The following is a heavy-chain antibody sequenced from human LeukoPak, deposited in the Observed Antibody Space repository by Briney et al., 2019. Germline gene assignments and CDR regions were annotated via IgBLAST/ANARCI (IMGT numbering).Heavy chain of an antibody. J-gene: IGHJ6*03. V-gene: IGHV1-69*06. CDR3: ARDVGTYYYYYMDV. D-gene: IGHD7-27*01. CDR2: IIPIFGTA. Sequence: ASVKVSCKASGGTFSSYAISWVRQAPGQGLEWMGGIIPIFGTANYAQKFQGRVTITADKSTSTAYMELSSLRSEDTAVYYCARDVGTYYYYYMDVWGKGTTVTVSS. CDR1: GGTFSSYA.